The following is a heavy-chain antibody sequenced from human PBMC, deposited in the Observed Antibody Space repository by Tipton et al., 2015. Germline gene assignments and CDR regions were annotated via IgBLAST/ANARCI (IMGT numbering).Heavy chain of an antibody. CDR2: IVHSGTT. Sequence: TLSLTCAVSDGSFSRYHWSWIRQPPGKGLEWIGDIVHSGTTNYKPARKSRVTMSLDMSRNESSLKLISATAADTAVYYCAISGRYCRGGGCYGGYLQRWGQGTLVTVSS. V-gene: IGHV4-34*12. J-gene: IGHJ1*01. CDR1: DGSFSRYH. D-gene: IGHD2-15*01. CDR3: AISGRYCRGGGCYGGYLQR.